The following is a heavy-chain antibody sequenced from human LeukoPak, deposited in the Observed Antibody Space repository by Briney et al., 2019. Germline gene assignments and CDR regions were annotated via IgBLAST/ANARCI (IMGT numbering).Heavy chain of an antibody. CDR2: ISAYNGDT. Sequence: ASVKVSCKASGYSFSSYGISWVRQAPGQGLEWMGWISAYNGDTHYAQKFQGRVTMTTDTSTSTAYMELRSLRSEDMAVYYCAREYLYSTGWFDYWGQGTVVTVSS. CDR3: AREYLYSTGWFDY. CDR1: GYSFSSYG. D-gene: IGHD6-19*01. J-gene: IGHJ5*01. V-gene: IGHV1-18*03.